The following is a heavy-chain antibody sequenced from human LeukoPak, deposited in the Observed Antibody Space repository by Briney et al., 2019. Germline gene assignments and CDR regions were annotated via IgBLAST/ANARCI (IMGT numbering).Heavy chain of an antibody. CDR3: ARDRLVGMDV. V-gene: IGHV3-66*01. CDR1: GFNVSTNY. CDR2: LYSGGST. Sequence: QPGGSLRLSCAASGFNVSTNYMSWVRQAPGKGLEWVSILYSGGSTYYADSVKGRFTVSRDNSKNTLYLQMNSLRAEDTAVYYCARDRLVGMDVWGQGTTVTVSS. D-gene: IGHD3-22*01. J-gene: IGHJ6*02.